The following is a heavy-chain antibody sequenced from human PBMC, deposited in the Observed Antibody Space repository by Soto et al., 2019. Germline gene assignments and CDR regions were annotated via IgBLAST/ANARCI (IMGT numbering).Heavy chain of an antibody. V-gene: IGHV3-15*01. J-gene: IGHJ3*02. CDR1: GFTFSNAW. D-gene: IGHD3-3*02. CDR3: TTDLTFFVPDLGPAFDI. Sequence: GGSLRLSCAASGFTFSNAWMSWVRQAPGKGLEWVGRIKSKTDGGATDYAAPVKGRFTISRDDSKNTLYLQMNSLKTEDTAVYYCTTDLTFFVPDLGPAFDIWGQGTMVTVSS. CDR2: IKSKTDGGAT.